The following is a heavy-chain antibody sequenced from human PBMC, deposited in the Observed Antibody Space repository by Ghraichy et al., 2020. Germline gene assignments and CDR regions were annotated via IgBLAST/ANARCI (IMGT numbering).Heavy chain of an antibody. J-gene: IGHJ4*02. V-gene: IGHV4-34*01. CDR3: ARRGLAAPYSSAWRTPFDY. CDR2: INHSGST. D-gene: IGHD6-6*01. CDR1: GGSFSGYY. Sequence: SETLSLTCAVYGGSFSGYYWSWIRQPPGKGLEWIGEINHSGSTNYNPSLKSRGTISVDTSKNQFALKLSSVTAADTAVYYCARRGLAAPYSSAWRTPFDYWGQGTLVTVSS.